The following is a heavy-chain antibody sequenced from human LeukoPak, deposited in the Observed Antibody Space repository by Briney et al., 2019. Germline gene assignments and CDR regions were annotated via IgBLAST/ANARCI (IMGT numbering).Heavy chain of an antibody. Sequence: GGSLRLSCAVSGFPFCAYFMDWVRQTPGKGLEWVGRIKNKANNYATEYAASLRGRFTISGDDSKNSLFLEMNSLMTDDTAIYYCARVRGGHWYAFDVWGQGTLVIVSS. J-gene: IGHJ3*01. D-gene: IGHD3-10*01. CDR3: ARVRGGHWYAFDV. V-gene: IGHV3-72*01. CDR2: IKNKANNYAT. CDR1: GFPFCAYF.